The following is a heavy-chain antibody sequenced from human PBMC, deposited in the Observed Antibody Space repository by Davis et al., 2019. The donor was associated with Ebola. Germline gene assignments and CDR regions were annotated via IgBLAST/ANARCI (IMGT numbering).Heavy chain of an antibody. Sequence: GGSLRLSCAASGFTFSSYSMNWVRQAPGKGLEWVSSISSSSSYIYYADSVKGRFTMSRDNSKNTLYLQMNSLRAEDTAVYYCAKLPTVTRYYYYGMDVWGQGTTVTVSS. D-gene: IGHD4-17*01. J-gene: IGHJ6*02. CDR1: GFTFSSYS. CDR2: ISSSSSYI. CDR3: AKLPTVTRYYYYGMDV. V-gene: IGHV3-21*06.